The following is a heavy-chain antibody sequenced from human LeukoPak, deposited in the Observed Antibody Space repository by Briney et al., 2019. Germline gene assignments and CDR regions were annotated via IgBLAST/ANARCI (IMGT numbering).Heavy chain of an antibody. D-gene: IGHD3-16*02. Sequence: SGRSLRLSCAASGFTFSSYGMHWVRQAPGKGLEWVAVISYDGSNKYYADSVKGRFTISRDYSKNTLYLQMNSLRAEDTAVYYCAKCRSTFGGVIDDYWGQGTLVTVSS. CDR2: ISYDGSNK. CDR3: AKCRSTFGGVIDDY. V-gene: IGHV3-30*18. CDR1: GFTFSSYG. J-gene: IGHJ4*02.